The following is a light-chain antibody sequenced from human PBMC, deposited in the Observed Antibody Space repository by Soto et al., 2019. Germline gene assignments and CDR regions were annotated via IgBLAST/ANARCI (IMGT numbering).Light chain of an antibody. CDR3: SSLTSTNTLA. V-gene: IGLV2-14*01. J-gene: IGLJ2*01. CDR2: EVS. CDR1: SSDVGGYNY. Sequence: QSALTQPASVSGSPGQSITISCNGTSSDVGGYNYVSWYQQHPGKAPKLMIYEVSYRPSGVSNRFSGSKSGNTASLTISGLQAEDEAGYYCSSLTSTNTLAFGGGTKLTVL.